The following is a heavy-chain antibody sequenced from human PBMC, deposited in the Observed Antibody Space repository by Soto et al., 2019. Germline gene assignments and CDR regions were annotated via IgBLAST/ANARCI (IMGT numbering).Heavy chain of an antibody. V-gene: IGHV4-31*03. J-gene: IGHJ3*02. CDR3: ARDDFSGSYLSDAFDI. D-gene: IGHD1-26*01. CDR1: GGSISSGGYY. CDR2: IYYSGST. Sequence: SEILSLTCTVSGGSISSGGYYWSWIRQHPGKGLEWIGYIYYSGSTYYNPSLKSRVTISVDTSKNQFSLKPSSVTAADTAVYYCARDDFSGSYLSDAFDIWGQGTMVTVSS.